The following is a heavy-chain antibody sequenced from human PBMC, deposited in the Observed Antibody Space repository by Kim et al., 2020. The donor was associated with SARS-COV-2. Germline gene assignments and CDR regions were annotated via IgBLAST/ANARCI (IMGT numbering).Heavy chain of an antibody. CDR2: ISGSGGST. Sequence: GGSLRLSCAAPGFTFSSYAMSWVRQAPGKGLEWVSAISGSGGSTYYADSVKGRFTISRDNSKNTLYLQMNSLRAEDTAVYYCAYAESGIYYPWDYWGQGTLVTVSS. CDR3: AYAESGIYYPWDY. J-gene: IGHJ4*02. V-gene: IGHV3-23*01. CDR1: GFTFSSYA. D-gene: IGHD1-26*01.